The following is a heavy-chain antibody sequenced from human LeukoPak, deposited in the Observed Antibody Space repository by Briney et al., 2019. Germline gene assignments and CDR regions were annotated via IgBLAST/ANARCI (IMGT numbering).Heavy chain of an antibody. V-gene: IGHV1-2*02. CDR2: INPNSGGT. Sequence: ASVTVSFTSSAYTFTCYYMHWVRHAPGQGLEWMGWINPNSGGTNYAQKFQGRVTMTRDTAITTAYLKLSRLRSDDTAVYYCARAGTTVTILFDYWGQGTLVTVSS. D-gene: IGHD4-17*01. CDR1: AYTFTCYY. CDR3: ARAGTTVTILFDY. J-gene: IGHJ4*02.